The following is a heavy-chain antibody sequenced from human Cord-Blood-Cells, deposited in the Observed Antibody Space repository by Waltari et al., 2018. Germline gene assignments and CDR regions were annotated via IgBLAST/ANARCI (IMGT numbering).Heavy chain of an antibody. CDR1: GGSISSYY. CDR2: IYYSGST. J-gene: IGHJ4*02. V-gene: IGHV4-59*01. D-gene: IGHD6-19*01. CDR3: AREGRSSGFDY. Sequence: VQLQESGPGLVKPSETLSLTCPGSGGSISSYYWSWIRQPPGKGLEWFGYIYYSGSTNYHPSLKSRVTISVDTSKNQFSLKLSSVTAADTAVYYCAREGRSSGFDYWGQGTLVTVSS.